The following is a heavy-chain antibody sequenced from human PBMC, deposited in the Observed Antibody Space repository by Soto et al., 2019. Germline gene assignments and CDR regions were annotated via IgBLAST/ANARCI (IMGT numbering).Heavy chain of an antibody. D-gene: IGHD6-13*01. Sequence: PGGSLRLSCAASGFTFSNYGMHWVRQAPGKGLEWVSVIANDGGDKKYANSVKGRFTISIEKAKNTMYLQMNSLRAEDSAVYYCAKDLKVAAAGYFFDHWGQGTMVTVSS. V-gene: IGHV3-30*18. CDR2: IANDGGDK. CDR3: AKDLKVAAAGYFFDH. J-gene: IGHJ4*02. CDR1: GFTFSNYG.